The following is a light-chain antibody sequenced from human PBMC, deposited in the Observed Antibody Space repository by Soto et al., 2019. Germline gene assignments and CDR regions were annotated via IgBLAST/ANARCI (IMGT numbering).Light chain of an antibody. CDR3: SSYTSSSTHV. Sequence: QSALTQPASVSGSPGQSITISCTGTSSDVGAYTFVSWYQQHPDKVPKVMIFDVSGRPSGVSDRFSGSKSGNTASLTISGLQPEDEADYYCSSYTSSSTHVFGSGTKLTVL. J-gene: IGLJ1*01. V-gene: IGLV2-14*03. CDR1: SSDVGAYTF. CDR2: DVS.